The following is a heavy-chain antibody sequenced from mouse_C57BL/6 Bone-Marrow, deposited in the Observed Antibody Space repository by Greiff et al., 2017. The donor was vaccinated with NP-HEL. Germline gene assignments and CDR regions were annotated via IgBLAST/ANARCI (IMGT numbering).Heavy chain of an antibody. CDR1: GFNIKDDY. CDR3: TYDYSPLYAMDY. V-gene: IGHV14-4*01. D-gene: IGHD2-4*01. CDR2: IDPENGDT. Sequence: VQLQQSGAELVRPGASVKLSCTASGFNIKDDYMHWVKQRPEQGLEWIGWIDPENGDTEYASKFQGKATITADTSSNTAYLQLSSLTSEDTAVYYCTYDYSPLYAMDYWGQGTTVTVSS. J-gene: IGHJ4*01.